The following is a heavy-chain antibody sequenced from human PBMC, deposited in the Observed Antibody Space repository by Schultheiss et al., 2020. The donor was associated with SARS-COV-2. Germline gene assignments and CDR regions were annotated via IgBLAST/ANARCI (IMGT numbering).Heavy chain of an antibody. J-gene: IGHJ5*02. V-gene: IGHV3-74*01. CDR1: GFTFSSYW. Sequence: GESLKISCAASGFTFSSYWMHWVRQAPGKGLVWVSRINSDGSSTSYADSVKGRFTISRDNAKNTLYLQMNSLRAEDTAVYYCARERGYYDILTHWTNWFDPWGQGTLVTVSS. CDR2: INSDGSST. D-gene: IGHD3-9*01. CDR3: ARERGYYDILTHWTNWFDP.